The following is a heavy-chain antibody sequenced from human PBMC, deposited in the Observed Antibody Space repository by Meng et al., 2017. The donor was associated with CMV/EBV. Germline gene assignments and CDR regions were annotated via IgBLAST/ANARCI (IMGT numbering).Heavy chain of an antibody. CDR3: ARDLTGSYSA. D-gene: IGHD1-26*01. CDR2: ISSSGSTI. CDR1: GFTFSDYY. Sequence: GESLKISCAASGFTFSDYYMSWIRQAPGKGLEWVSYISSSGSTIYYADSVKGRFTISRDNAKNSLYLQMNSLRAEDTAVHYCARDLTGSYSAWGQGTLVTVSS. V-gene: IGHV3-11*01. J-gene: IGHJ4*02.